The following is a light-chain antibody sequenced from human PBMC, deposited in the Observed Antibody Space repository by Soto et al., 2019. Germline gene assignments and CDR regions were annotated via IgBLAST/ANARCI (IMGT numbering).Light chain of an antibody. J-gene: IGLJ1*01. Sequence: QSALTQPASVSGSPGQSITISCTGISSDGDDYKDVSWYQQHPGKAPKLMIYEVTYGPPGVSNRFSGSKSGNTASLTISGLQADDEADYYCSSYTSTTNVFRTGTKLTVL. CDR2: EVT. CDR3: SSYTSTTNV. V-gene: IGLV2-14*01. CDR1: SSDGDDYKD.